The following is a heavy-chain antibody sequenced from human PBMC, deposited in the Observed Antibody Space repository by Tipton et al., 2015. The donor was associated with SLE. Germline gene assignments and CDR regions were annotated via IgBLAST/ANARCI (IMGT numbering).Heavy chain of an antibody. J-gene: IGHJ6*02. CDR3: ARGGSYDFWGQGMDV. D-gene: IGHD3-3*01. V-gene: IGHV1-18*04. CDR2: ISAYNGNT. Sequence: QVQLVQSGAEVKKPGATVKISCKVSGYTFTDYYMHWVQQAPGKGLEWMGWISAYNGNTNYAQKLQGRVTMTTDASTSTAYMELRSLRSDDTAVYYCARGGSYDFWGQGMDVWGQGTTVTVSS. CDR1: GYTFTDYY.